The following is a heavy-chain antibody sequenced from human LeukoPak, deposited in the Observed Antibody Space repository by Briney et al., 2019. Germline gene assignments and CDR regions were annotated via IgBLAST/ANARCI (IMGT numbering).Heavy chain of an antibody. CDR3: ARVRGWLYSGYESLGFDY. CDR2: INPNSGGT. Sequence: GASVKVSCKASGYTFTGYYMHWVRQAPGQGLEWMGWINPNSGGTNYAQKFQGRVTMTRDTSISTAYMELSRLGSDDTAVYYCARVRGWLYSGYESLGFDYWGQGTLVTVSS. V-gene: IGHV1-2*02. J-gene: IGHJ4*02. D-gene: IGHD5-12*01. CDR1: GYTFTGYY.